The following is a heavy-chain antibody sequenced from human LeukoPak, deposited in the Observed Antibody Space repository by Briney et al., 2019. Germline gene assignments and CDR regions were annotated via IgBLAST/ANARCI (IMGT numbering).Heavy chain of an antibody. CDR3: ARSKQLVGRMGLDWLFDY. CDR1: GGTFSSYT. CDR2: IIPILGIA. Sequence: SVKVSCKASGGTFSSYTISWVRQAPGQGLERMGRIIPILGIANYAQKFQGRVTITADKSTSTAYMELSSLRSEDTAVYYCARSKQLVGRMGLDWLFDYWGQGTLVTVSS. J-gene: IGHJ4*02. V-gene: IGHV1-69*02. D-gene: IGHD6-6*01.